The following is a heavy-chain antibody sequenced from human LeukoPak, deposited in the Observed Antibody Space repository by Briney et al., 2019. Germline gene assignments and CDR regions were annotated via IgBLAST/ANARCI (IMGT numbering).Heavy chain of an antibody. CDR2: IYYSGST. CDR1: GGSISSYY. Sequence: SETLSLTCTVSGGSISSYYWSWIRQPPGKGPEWIGYIYYSGSTNYNPSLKSRVTISVDTSKKQFSLKLSSVTAADTAVYYCATYSSSWYWYFDLWGRGTLVTVSS. CDR3: ATYSSSWYWYFDL. J-gene: IGHJ2*01. D-gene: IGHD6-13*01. V-gene: IGHV4-59*01.